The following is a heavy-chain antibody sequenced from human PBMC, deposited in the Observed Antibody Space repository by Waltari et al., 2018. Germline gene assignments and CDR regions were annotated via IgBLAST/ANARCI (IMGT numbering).Heavy chain of an antibody. V-gene: IGHV3-23*01. CDR1: GFTFRSYS. Sequence: EVQLLESGGGLVQPGGCLRLPCAASGFTFRSYSMRWVRTAPGKGLEWVAAISGSGGTTYPADSVKGRFTISRDNSKNTLYLQMNILRAEDTAVYYCAHRGYSGYDAAYYGMDVWGQGTTVTVSS. D-gene: IGHD5-12*01. CDR3: AHRGYSGYDAAYYGMDV. J-gene: IGHJ6*02. CDR2: ISGSGGTT.